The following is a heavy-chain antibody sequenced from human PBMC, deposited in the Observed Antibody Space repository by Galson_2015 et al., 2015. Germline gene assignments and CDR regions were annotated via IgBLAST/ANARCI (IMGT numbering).Heavy chain of an antibody. CDR2: IRNKLYSYTT. D-gene: IGHD5-18*01. CDR3: ARGGRRDYSGYPYAFAS. V-gene: IGHV3-72*01. Sequence: SLRLSCAASGFTFSDYYMDWVRQAPGKGLEWVGRIRNKLYSYTTEYAASVKGRFTISRDDSKNSLYLQLNALKTEDTAVYFCARGGRRDYSGYPYAFASWGQGTLVTVSS. CDR1: GFTFSDYY. J-gene: IGHJ5*01.